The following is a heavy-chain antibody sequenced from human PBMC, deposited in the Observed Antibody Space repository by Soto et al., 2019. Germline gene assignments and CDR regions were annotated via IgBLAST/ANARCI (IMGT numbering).Heavy chain of an antibody. CDR3: ARVGVATAHYYYYGMDV. Sequence: PGGSLRLSCAASGFTFSSYGMHWVRQAPGKGLEWVANINQDGRAAWYVDSVKGRFTISRDNAKNSLYLQMNSLRAEDTAVYYCARVGVATAHYYYYGMDVWGQGPAVTVSS. CDR2: INQDGRAA. CDR1: GFTFSSYG. V-gene: IGHV3-7*01. J-gene: IGHJ6*02. D-gene: IGHD5-12*01.